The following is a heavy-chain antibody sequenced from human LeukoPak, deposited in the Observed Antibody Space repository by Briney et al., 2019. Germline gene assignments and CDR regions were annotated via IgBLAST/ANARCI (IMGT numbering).Heavy chain of an antibody. CDR1: GFTVSSNY. J-gene: IGHJ4*01. D-gene: IGHD3-16*01. CDR3: AKGLQNYLYAYEY. V-gene: IGHV3-66*02. Sequence: GGSLRLSCAASGFTVSSNYMSWVRQAPGKGLEWVSVICKDGVAFHADPVKGRFTISRDTSKNTLFLQMNNLRTEDTAVYHCAKGLQNYLYAYEYWGQGSLVTVSS. CDR2: ICKDGVA.